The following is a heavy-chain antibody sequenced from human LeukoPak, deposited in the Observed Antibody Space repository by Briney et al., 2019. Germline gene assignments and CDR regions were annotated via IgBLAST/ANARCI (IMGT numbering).Heavy chain of an antibody. V-gene: IGHV3-30*04. CDR1: GFTFSSYA. CDR3: AKAKYVSSAYYYYFDY. CDR2: ISYDGSNK. D-gene: IGHD3-22*01. Sequence: GGSLRLSCAASGFTFSSYAMHWVRQAPGKGLEWVAVISYDGSNKYYADSVKGRFTISRDNSKSTLFLQMNSLRLEDTAVYYCAKAKYVSSAYYYYFDYWGQGTLVTVSS. J-gene: IGHJ4*02.